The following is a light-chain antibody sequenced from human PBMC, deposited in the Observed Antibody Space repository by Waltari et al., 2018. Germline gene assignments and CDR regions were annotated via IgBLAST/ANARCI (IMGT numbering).Light chain of an antibody. CDR3: CSYVTSRTFV. Sequence: QSALTQPASVSGSPGQPITISCRRPSSDVDSYNLLSWYQQHPGKVPKLILYEGNKRPSGVSNRFSGSKSGDTASLTISGLQAEDEAAYYCCSYVTSRTFVFGGGTKVSVL. CDR1: SSDVDSYNL. V-gene: IGLV2-23*03. J-gene: IGLJ2*01. CDR2: EGN.